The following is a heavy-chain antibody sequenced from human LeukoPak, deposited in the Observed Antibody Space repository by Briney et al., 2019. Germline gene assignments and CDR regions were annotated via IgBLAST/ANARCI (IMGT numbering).Heavy chain of an antibody. Sequence: SVRVSCKASGGTFSSYAISWVRQAPGQGLEWMGGIIPIFGTANYAQKFQGRVTITADESTSTAYMELSSLRSEDTAVYYCARVYDSSGYYLDYWGQGTLVTVSS. CDR1: GGTFSSYA. CDR2: IIPIFGTA. V-gene: IGHV1-69*13. CDR3: ARVYDSSGYYLDY. J-gene: IGHJ4*02. D-gene: IGHD3-22*01.